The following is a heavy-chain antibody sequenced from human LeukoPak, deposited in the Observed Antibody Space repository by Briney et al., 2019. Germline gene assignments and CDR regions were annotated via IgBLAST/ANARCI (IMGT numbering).Heavy chain of an antibody. V-gene: IGHV5-51*01. D-gene: IGHD6-6*01. CDR3: ARTKQLVRGNYYYYYYMDV. CDR1: GYSFTSYW. CDR2: IYPGDSDT. J-gene: IGHJ6*03. Sequence: GESLKISCKGSGYSFTSYWIGWVRQMPGKGLEWMGIIYPGDSDTRYSPSFQGQVTISADKSISTAYLRWSSLKASDTAMYYCARTKQLVRGNYYYYYYMDVWGKGTTVTVSS.